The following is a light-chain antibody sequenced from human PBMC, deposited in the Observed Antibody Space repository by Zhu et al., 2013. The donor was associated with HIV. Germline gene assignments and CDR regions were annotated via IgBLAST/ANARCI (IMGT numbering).Light chain of an antibody. V-gene: IGKV1-17*03. CDR1: QGIAYY. CDR3: LQLQWSHPD. Sequence: DIQMAQSPSAISASVGDTITISCRASQGIAYYLSWFQVKAGKVPSRLIFAASTLQNGVPSRFSGRGSGTDFTLTISSLQPEDSATYYCLQLQWSHPDFGQGTKVEI. CDR2: AAS. J-gene: IGKJ2*01.